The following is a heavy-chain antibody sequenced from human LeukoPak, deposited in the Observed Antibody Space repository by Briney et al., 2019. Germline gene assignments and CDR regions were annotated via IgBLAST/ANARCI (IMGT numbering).Heavy chain of an antibody. CDR2: VYYSRST. Sequence: SETLSLTCVVSGGSVSGYYWGWIRQPPGRGLEWIGYVYYSRSTNYNPSFKSRITISVDTSRNQFSLQLSSVTAADTAVYYCARAARPTSDTSGSYWYYFDCWGQGILVTVSS. CDR3: ARAARPTSDTSGSYWYYFDC. V-gene: IGHV4-59*02. J-gene: IGHJ4*02. CDR1: GGSVSGYY. D-gene: IGHD3-22*01.